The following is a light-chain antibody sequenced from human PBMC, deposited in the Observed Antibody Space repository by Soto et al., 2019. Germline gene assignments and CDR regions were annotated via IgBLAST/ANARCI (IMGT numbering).Light chain of an antibody. Sequence: DIQMTQSHSTLSASVGDRVTITCRASQSISSWLAWYQQKPGKAPKLPIYKASSLETGVPSRFSGSGSGTEFTLIICSLQPDDFASYYCQQYGSSSPCTFGQGTKVEIK. J-gene: IGKJ1*01. CDR2: KAS. V-gene: IGKV1-5*03. CDR1: QSISSW. CDR3: QQYGSSSPCT.